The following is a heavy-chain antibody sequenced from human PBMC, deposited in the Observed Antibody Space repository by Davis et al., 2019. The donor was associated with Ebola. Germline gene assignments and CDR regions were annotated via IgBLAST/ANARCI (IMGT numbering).Heavy chain of an antibody. CDR1: GYTFTSYA. Sequence: ASVKVSCKASGYTFTSYAMHWVRQAPGQKLEWMGWINAGNGNTKYSQKFQGRVTITRDTSASTAYMELSSLRSEDTAVYYCARARRVLTRLYYGMDVWGQGTTVTVSS. V-gene: IGHV1-3*01. D-gene: IGHD3-3*01. CDR3: ARARRVLTRLYYGMDV. J-gene: IGHJ6*02. CDR2: INAGNGNT.